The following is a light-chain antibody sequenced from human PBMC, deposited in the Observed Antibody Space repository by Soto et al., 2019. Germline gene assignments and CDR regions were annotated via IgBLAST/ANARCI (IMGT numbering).Light chain of an antibody. V-gene: IGLV2-14*01. CDR2: EVS. CDR1: SSDVGGHNY. CDR3: SSYTSSSTPIV. J-gene: IGLJ1*01. Sequence: QSVLTKPASVSGSPGQSITISCTGTSSDVGGHNYVSWYQQHPGKAPRLMIYEVSNRPSGVSNRFSGSKSGNAASLTISGLQAEDEADYYCSSYTSSSTPIVFGTGTKVTVL.